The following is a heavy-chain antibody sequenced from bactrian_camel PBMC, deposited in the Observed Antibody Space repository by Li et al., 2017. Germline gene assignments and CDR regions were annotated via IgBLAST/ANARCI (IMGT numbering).Heavy chain of an antibody. J-gene: IGHJ4*01. CDR3: AADSYIPGGSMVPDYYGY. CDR1: GYSAVSLC. Sequence: HVQLVESGGGSVQAGGSLRLSCAAASGYSAVSLCMGWFRQAPGKEREAVAAVYTRDGTTDYADSVKGRFTISLENANAKKTVYLQMDSLRPEDTAMYYCAADSYIPGGSMVPDYYGYWGQGTQVTVS. CDR2: VYTRDGTT. D-gene: IGHD6*01. V-gene: IGHV3S63*01.